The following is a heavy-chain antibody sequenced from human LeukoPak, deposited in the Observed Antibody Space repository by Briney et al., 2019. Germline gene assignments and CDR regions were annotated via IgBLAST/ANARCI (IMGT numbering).Heavy chain of an antibody. D-gene: IGHD2-2*02. J-gene: IGHJ4*02. V-gene: IGHV1-2*02. Sequence: ASVKVSCKASGYTFTGYYMHWVRQAPGQGLEWMGWINPNSGGTNYAQKFQGRVTMTRDTSISTAYMELSRLRTDDTAVYYCARDCSSASCYSYWGQGTLVTVS. CDR1: GYTFTGYY. CDR2: INPNSGGT. CDR3: ARDCSSASCYSY.